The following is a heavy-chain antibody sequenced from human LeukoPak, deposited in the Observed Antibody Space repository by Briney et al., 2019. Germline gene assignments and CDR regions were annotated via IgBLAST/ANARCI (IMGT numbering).Heavy chain of an antibody. CDR3: AKAVGVIYMGIDF. V-gene: IGHV3-23*01. Sequence: SGGSLRLSCAASGFIFSNNGMSWVRQAPGRGLEWVSSIRGSAGNAYYADSVKGRFTISRDDSTNTLYLQISSLRAEDTAMYYCAKAVGVIYMGIDFWGQGALVTVSS. CDR1: GFIFSNNG. J-gene: IGHJ4*02. CDR2: IRGSAGNA. D-gene: IGHD2-21*01.